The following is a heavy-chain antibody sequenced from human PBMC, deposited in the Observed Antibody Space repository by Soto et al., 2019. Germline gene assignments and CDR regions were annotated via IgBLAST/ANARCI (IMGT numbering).Heavy chain of an antibody. CDR1: VFYLTTQGVH. CDR3: VYRDFGAYFLQF. J-gene: IGHJ4*02. Sequence: QITLKESGPTLVNPTQTLTLTCTFSVFYLTTQGVHVGWIRQPPGKALEWLALLYWDDNEVYSPSLKNRLTITKDTSKSQVVLTLATVDAVDTATYYCVYRDFGAYFLQFWGQGILVNVSS. CDR2: LYWDDNE. D-gene: IGHD4-17*01. V-gene: IGHV2-5*02.